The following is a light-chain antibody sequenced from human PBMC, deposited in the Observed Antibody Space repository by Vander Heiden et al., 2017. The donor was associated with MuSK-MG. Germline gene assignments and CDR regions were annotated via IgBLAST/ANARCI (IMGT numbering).Light chain of an antibody. CDR3: QRSQSVPSVT. V-gene: IGKV1-39*01. J-gene: IGKJ4*01. Sequence: DIQIIQSPSSLSASVGDRVTVTCRASQRISTYLNWHQQKPGKAPRLLIHTASILQGGVPSRFSGSGSGTEFTLTISSLQPEDFATYFCQRSQSVPSVTFGGGTKVEIK. CDR1: QRISTY. CDR2: TAS.